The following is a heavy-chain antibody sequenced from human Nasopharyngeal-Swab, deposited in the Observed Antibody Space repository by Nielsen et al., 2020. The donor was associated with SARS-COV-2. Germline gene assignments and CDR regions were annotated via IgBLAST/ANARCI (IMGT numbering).Heavy chain of an antibody. D-gene: IGHD5-24*01. CDR3: ARVRRDGYNLHFDY. V-gene: IGHV3-48*04. Sequence: VSLAPWRGLEWVSYISSSSSTIYYADSVKGRFTISRDNAKNSLYLQMNSLRAEDTAVYYCARVRRDGYNLHFDYWGQGTLVTVSS. J-gene: IGHJ4*02. CDR2: ISSSSSTI.